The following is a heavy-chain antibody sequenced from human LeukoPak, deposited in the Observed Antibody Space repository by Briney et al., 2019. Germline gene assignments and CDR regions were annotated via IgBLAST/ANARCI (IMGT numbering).Heavy chain of an antibody. Sequence: WETLSLTCIVSGGPISRYDWSWIRQPPGKGLEWIGYIYYSGSTKYNASLKSRGTTSVDTSKIQVSLNLNSGTAADTAVYYCARGPYCGGDCYYDDWGQGTLVTVSS. J-gene: IGHJ4*02. D-gene: IGHD2-21*02. V-gene: IGHV4-59*01. CDR3: ARGPYCGGDCYYDD. CDR1: GGPISRYD. CDR2: IYYSGST.